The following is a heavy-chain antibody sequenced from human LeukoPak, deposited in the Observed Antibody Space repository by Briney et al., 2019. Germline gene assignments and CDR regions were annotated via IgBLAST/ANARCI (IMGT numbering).Heavy chain of an antibody. Sequence: GRSLRLSCAASGFTFSSYAMHWVRQAPGKGLEWVAVISYDGSSKYYADSVKGRFAISRDNSKNTLYLQMNSLRAEDTAVYYCARGAVAGTWPGAFDIWGQGTMVTVSS. CDR1: GFTFSSYA. CDR3: ARGAVAGTWPGAFDI. V-gene: IGHV3-30*09. D-gene: IGHD6-19*01. CDR2: ISYDGSSK. J-gene: IGHJ3*02.